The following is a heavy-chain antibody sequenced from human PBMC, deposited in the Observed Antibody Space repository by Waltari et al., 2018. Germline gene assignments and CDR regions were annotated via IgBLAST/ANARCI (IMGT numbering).Heavy chain of an antibody. CDR3: ARDRETYYYDSSGYYETYYFDY. D-gene: IGHD3-22*01. Sequence: EVQLVESGGGLVQPGGSLRLSCAASGFTFSSYWMSWVRQAPGTGLEGVANIKQDGSEKYYVDSVKGLFTISRDNAKNSLYLQMNSLRAEDTAVYYCARDRETYYYDSSGYYETYYFDYWGQGTLVTVSS. CDR2: IKQDGSEK. J-gene: IGHJ4*02. V-gene: IGHV3-7*01. CDR1: GFTFSSYW.